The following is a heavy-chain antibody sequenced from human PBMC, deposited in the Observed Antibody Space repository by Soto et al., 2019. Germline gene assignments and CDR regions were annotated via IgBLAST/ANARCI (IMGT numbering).Heavy chain of an antibody. J-gene: IGHJ6*02. V-gene: IGHV3-7*05. Sequence: GGSLRLSCAASGFTFSSYWMSWVRQAPGKGLEWVANIKQDGSEKYYVDSVKGRFTISRDNAKNSLYLQMNSLRAEDTAVYYCARDKFGIAAAGNYYYYYGMDVWGQGTTVTVSS. CDR1: GFTFSSYW. CDR2: IKQDGSEK. D-gene: IGHD6-13*01. CDR3: ARDKFGIAAAGNYYYYYGMDV.